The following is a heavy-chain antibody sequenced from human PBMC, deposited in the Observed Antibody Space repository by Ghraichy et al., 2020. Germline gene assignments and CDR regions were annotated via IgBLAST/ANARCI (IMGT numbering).Heavy chain of an antibody. J-gene: IGHJ4*02. CDR1: GFTFSKFV. V-gene: IGHV3-23*01. CDR2: IGGSGTNK. Sequence: GGSLRLSCEASGFTFSKFVMSWVRQAPERGLEWVAAIGGSGTNKFYADSVKGRFSISRDNSKNMVYLQMNSLTVEDTAVYYCAKNPPGTGADYWGQGTQVTVSS. CDR3: AKNPPGTGADY. D-gene: IGHD1-26*01.